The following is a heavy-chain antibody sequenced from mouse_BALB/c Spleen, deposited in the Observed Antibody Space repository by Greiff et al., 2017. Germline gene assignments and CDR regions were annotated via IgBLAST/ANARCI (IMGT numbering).Heavy chain of an antibody. CDR3: ARLITTFAY. CDR1: GYAFSSSW. CDR2: IYPGDGDT. V-gene: IGHV1-82*01. J-gene: IGHJ3*01. D-gene: IGHD2-4*01. Sequence: VQRVESGPELVKPGASVKISCKASGYAFSSSWMNWVKQRPGQGLEWIGRIYPGDGDTNYNGKFKGKATLTADKSSSTAYMQLSSLTSVDSAVYFCARLITTFAYWGQGTLVTVSA.